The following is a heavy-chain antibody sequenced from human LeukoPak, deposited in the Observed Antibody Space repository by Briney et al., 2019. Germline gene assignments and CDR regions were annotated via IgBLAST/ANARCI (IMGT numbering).Heavy chain of an antibody. J-gene: IGHJ6*03. CDR3: ARNKIGGDYYYCLDV. D-gene: IGHD1-26*01. V-gene: IGHV4-59*01. Sequence: SETLSLICTVSGGSIGSYYWSWIRQPPGKGLEWIGYIYYSGSTNYKPSLKSRVTISVDTSKNQFSLKLSSVTAADTAVYYCARNKIGGDYYYCLDVWGKGTTVTVSS. CDR2: IYYSGST. CDR1: GGSIGSYY.